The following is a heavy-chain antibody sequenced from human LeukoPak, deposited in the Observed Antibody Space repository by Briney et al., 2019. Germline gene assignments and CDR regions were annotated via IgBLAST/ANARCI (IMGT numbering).Heavy chain of an antibody. CDR3: ARRVVVTARNGFDY. V-gene: IGHV4-34*01. J-gene: IGHJ4*02. D-gene: IGHD2-21*02. CDR2: INHSGST. Sequence: SETLSLTCAGYGGSFSGYYWSWIRQPPGKGLEWIGEINHSGSTNYNPSLKSRVTISVDTSKNQFSLKLSSVTAADTAVYYCARRVVVTARNGFDYWGPGTLVTVSS. CDR1: GGSFSGYY.